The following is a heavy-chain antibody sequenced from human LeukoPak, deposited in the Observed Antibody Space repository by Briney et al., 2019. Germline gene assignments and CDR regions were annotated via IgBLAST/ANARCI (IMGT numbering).Heavy chain of an antibody. CDR2: IDKDGSEK. D-gene: IGHD3-16*01. CDR3: AKLGGHPLHNYYVGA. CDR1: GFTLKNYW. Sequence: GGSLRLSCAVSGFTLKNYWMRWVRQAPGKGLEWVASIDKDGSEKRYVDSVEGRFTISRDNARNSLYLQMTSPGAEDTAVYYCAKLGGHPLHNYYVGAWGKGTTVAVSS. V-gene: IGHV3-7*01. J-gene: IGHJ6*03.